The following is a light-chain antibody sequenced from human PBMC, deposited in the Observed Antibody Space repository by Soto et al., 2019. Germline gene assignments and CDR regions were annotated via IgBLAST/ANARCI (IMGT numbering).Light chain of an antibody. CDR1: SIDVCGYNY. V-gene: IGLV2-8*01. J-gene: IGLJ1*01. Sequence: QSVLTQPPSASGSPGQSVTISCTGTSIDVCGYNYVSWYQQHPGKAPKLMIYEVSKRPSGVPDRFSGSKSGNTASLTVSGLQAEDEADYYCSSYAGSDYVFGTGTKVTVL. CDR2: EVS. CDR3: SSYAGSDYV.